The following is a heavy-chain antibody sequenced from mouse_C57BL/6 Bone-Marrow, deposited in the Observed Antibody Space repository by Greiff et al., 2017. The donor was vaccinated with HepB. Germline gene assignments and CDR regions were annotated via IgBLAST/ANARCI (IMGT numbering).Heavy chain of an antibody. J-gene: IGHJ4*01. CDR3: TRGYYSNFHYAMDY. D-gene: IGHD2-5*01. CDR2: ISSGGDYI. Sequence: EVKVVESGEGLVKPGGSLKLSCAASGFTFSSYAMSWVRQTPEKRLEWVAYISSGGDYIYYADTVKGRFTIYRDNARNTLYLQLSSLKSEDTAMYYCTRGYYSNFHYAMDYWGQGTSVTVSS. CDR1: GFTFSSYA. V-gene: IGHV5-9-1*02.